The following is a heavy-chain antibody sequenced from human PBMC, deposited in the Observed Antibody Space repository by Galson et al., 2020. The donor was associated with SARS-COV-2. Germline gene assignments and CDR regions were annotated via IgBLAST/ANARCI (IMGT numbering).Heavy chain of an antibody. CDR3: ARGGSTTLSVEHY. J-gene: IGHJ4*02. CDR1: GGSFSGYY. V-gene: IGHV4-34*01. CDR2: INHSGST. Sequence: SETLSLTCGVYGGSFSGYYWNWNRQPPPTGLELVWEINHSGSTNYNPSLKSRVTITIETSRYQFPLRLSSVTAADTAVYYCARGGSTTLSVEHYRGKGTLVTGSS. D-gene: IGHD1-1*01.